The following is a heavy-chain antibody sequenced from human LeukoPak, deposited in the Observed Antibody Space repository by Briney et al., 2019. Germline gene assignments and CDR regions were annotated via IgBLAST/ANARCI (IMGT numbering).Heavy chain of an antibody. Sequence: SETLSLTCTVSGGSISSGTYYWSWIRQPAGKGLEWIGRIYTTGSTNYNPSLKSRVTISVDTSKNQFSLKLSSVTAADTAVYYCARVVEMATIPFYFDYWGQGTLVTVSS. CDR3: ARVVEMATIPFYFDY. J-gene: IGHJ4*02. D-gene: IGHD5-24*01. CDR2: IYTTGST. CDR1: GGSISSGTYY. V-gene: IGHV4-61*02.